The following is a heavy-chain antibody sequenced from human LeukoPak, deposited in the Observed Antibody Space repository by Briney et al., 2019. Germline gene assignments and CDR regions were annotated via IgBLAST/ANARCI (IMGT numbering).Heavy chain of an antibody. CDR2: IYYSGST. Sequence: PSETLSLTCTVSGGSISSYYWSCIRQPPGKGLEWIGYIYYSGSTNYNPSLKSRVTISVDTSKNQFSLKLSSVTPADTAVYYCARQRSIAAAGTDYCYGMDVWGQGTTVTVSS. CDR1: GGSISSYY. CDR3: ARQRSIAAAGTDYCYGMDV. D-gene: IGHD6-13*01. V-gene: IGHV4-59*08. J-gene: IGHJ6*02.